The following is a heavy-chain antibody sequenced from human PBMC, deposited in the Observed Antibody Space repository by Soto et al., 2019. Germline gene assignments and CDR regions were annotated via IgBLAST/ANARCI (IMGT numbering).Heavy chain of an antibody. D-gene: IGHD6-13*01. J-gene: IGHJ5*02. CDR2: ISGSGGST. Sequence: EVQLLESGGGLVQPGGFLRLSCAASGFTFSSYAMSWVRQAPGKGLEWVSAISGSGGSTYYADSVKGRFTISRDNSKNTLYLQMNSLRAEDTAVYYCAKEQALYSSSWYRWFDPWGQGTLVTVSS. CDR3: AKEQALYSSSWYRWFDP. CDR1: GFTFSSYA. V-gene: IGHV3-23*01.